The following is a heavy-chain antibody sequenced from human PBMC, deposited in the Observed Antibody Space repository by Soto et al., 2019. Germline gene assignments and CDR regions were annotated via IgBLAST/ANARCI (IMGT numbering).Heavy chain of an antibody. V-gene: IGHV3-74*01. CDR2: ISSDGSGT. CDR1: GFTFSNYW. J-gene: IGHJ3*02. Sequence: GGSLRLSCAASGFTFSNYWMHWVRQAPGKGLVWVSCISSDGSGTYYADSVKGRFTISRDNAKNSLYLQMNSLRAEDTAVYYCARDRVAAVFDIWGQGTMVTVSS. CDR3: ARDRVAAVFDI. D-gene: IGHD6-13*01.